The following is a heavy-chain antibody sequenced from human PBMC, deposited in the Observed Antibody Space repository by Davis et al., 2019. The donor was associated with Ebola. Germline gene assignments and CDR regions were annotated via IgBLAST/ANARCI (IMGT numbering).Heavy chain of an antibody. CDR1: RFTFSDYS. V-gene: IGHV3-21*01. CDR3: ARGYGDYVEQFDFYRYYYGMDV. CDR2: ISSSGSYT. J-gene: IGHJ6*04. Sequence: PGGSLRLSCAASRFTFSDYSMNWVRQAPGKGLEWVSSISSSGSYTYYADSVKGRFTISRDNAKKSLYLQMNSLRAEDTAVYYCARGYGDYVEQFDFYRYYYGMDVWGKGTTVTVSS. D-gene: IGHD4-17*01.